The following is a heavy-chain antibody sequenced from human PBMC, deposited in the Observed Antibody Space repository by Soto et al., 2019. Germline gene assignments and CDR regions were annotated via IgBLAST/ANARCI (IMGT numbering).Heavy chain of an antibody. J-gene: IGHJ4*02. CDR3: SRETVHYYGSGSRSIDY. CDR1: GGSISSGGYY. V-gene: IGHV4-31*03. Sequence: SETLSLTCTVSGGSISSGGYYWSWIRQHPGKGLEWIGYIYYSGSTYYNPSLKSRVTISVDTSKNQFSLKLSSVTAADTAVYYXSRETVHYYGSGSRSIDYWGQGTLVTVS. CDR2: IYYSGST. D-gene: IGHD3-10*01.